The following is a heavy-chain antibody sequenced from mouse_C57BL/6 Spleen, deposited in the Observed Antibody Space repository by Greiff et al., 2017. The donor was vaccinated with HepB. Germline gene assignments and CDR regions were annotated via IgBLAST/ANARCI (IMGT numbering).Heavy chain of an antibody. Sequence: QVHVKQPGTELVKPGASVKLSCKASGYTFTSYWMHWVKQRPGQGLEWIGNINPSNGGTNYNEKFKSKATLTVDKSSSTAYMQLSSLTSEDSAVYYCARVGIYYDYDIRYWYFDVWGTGTTVTVSS. CDR1: GYTFTSYW. J-gene: IGHJ1*03. CDR3: ARVGIYYDYDIRYWYFDV. D-gene: IGHD2-4*01. CDR2: INPSNGGT. V-gene: IGHV1-53*01.